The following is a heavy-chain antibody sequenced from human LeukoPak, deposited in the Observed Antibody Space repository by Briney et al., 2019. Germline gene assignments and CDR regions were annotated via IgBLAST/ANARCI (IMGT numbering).Heavy chain of an antibody. Sequence: GGSLRLSCAASGFTFSSYEMNWVRQAPGKGLEWVSYISSSGSTIYYADSVKGRFTISRDNSKNSLYLQMNSLRAEDTALYYCAKGGSRDYYYYMDVWGKGTTVTVSS. V-gene: IGHV3-48*03. CDR1: GFTFSSYE. CDR3: AKGGSRDYYYYMDV. J-gene: IGHJ6*03. CDR2: ISSSGSTI. D-gene: IGHD3-16*01.